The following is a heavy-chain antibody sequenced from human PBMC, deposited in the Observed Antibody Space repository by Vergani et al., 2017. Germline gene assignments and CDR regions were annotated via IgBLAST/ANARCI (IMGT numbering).Heavy chain of an antibody. V-gene: IGHV4-38-2*01. CDR2: IYHSGST. D-gene: IGHD6-19*01. J-gene: IGHJ1*01. CDR1: GYSISSGYY. Sequence: QVQLQESGPGLVKPSETLSLTCAVSGYSISSGYYWGWIRQPPGKGLEWIGSIYHSGSTYYNPSLKSRVTISVDKSKNQFSLKLSSVTAADTAVYYCARAVAVAGPRHWGQGTLVTVSS. CDR3: ARAVAVAGPRH.